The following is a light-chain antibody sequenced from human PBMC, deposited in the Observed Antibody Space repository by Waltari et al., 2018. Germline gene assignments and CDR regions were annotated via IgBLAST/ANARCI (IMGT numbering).Light chain of an antibody. CDR3: QQYGSSPPWT. CDR2: GAS. CDR1: QSVSSSY. J-gene: IGKJ1*01. V-gene: IGKV3-20*01. Sequence: IVFTQSPGTLSLSPGERATLSCRASQSVSSSYFAWYQQKPGQAPRLLIYGASSRATGIPDRFSGSGSGTDFTLTISRLEPEDFAVYYCQQYGSSPPWTFGQGTKVEIK.